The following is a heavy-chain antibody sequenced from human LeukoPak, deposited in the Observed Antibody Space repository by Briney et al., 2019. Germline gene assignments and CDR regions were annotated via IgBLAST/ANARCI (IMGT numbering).Heavy chain of an antibody. V-gene: IGHV3-23*01. J-gene: IGHJ4*02. CDR2: IRGSSDVI. CDR3: AKGQSASSTFDS. CDR1: GFTFSSHA. Sequence: GGSLRLSCAASGFTFSSHAMSWVRQAPGKGLEWISLIRGSSDVIEYADSVRGRFTISRDNSKNTVSLQMNNLRAEDTAVYYWAKGQSASSTFDSWGQGTLVTVSS.